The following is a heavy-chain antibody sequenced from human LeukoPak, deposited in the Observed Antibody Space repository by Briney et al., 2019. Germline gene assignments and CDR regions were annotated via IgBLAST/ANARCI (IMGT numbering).Heavy chain of an antibody. V-gene: IGHV4-59*08. J-gene: IGHJ4*02. Sequence: PSETLSLTCTVSGGSISSYYWSWIRQPPGKGLEWIGYIYYSGSTNYNPSLKSRVTISVDASKNQFSLKLSSVTAADTAVYYCARGEVVPAAPYFDYWGQGTLVTVSS. CDR1: GGSISSYY. D-gene: IGHD2-2*01. CDR2: IYYSGST. CDR3: ARGEVVPAAPYFDY.